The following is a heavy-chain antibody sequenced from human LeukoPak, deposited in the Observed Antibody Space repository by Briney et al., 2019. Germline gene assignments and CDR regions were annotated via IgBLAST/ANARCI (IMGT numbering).Heavy chain of an antibody. Sequence: ASVKVSCKASGYSFPSYGISWVRQAPGQGPEWVGWISPYNDNTNYAQKLQGGATLTTDTSTSTAYMELRSLRSDDTAVYYCARHFYGSGTYYHFDYWGQGTLVTVSS. D-gene: IGHD3-10*01. J-gene: IGHJ4*02. V-gene: IGHV1-18*01. CDR1: GYSFPSYG. CDR3: ARHFYGSGTYYHFDY. CDR2: ISPYNDNT.